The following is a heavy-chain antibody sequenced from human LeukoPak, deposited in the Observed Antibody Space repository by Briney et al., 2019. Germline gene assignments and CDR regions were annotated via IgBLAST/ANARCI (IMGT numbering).Heavy chain of an antibody. CDR2: ISGSGGST. V-gene: IGHV3-23*01. J-gene: IGHJ6*02. CDR3: AKTSGAFYYYYGMDV. D-gene: IGHD3-3*02. CDR1: GFTFSSYA. Sequence: GGSLRLSCAASGFTFSSYAMSWVRQAPGKGLEWVPAISGSGGSTYYADSVKGRFTISRDNSKNTLYLQMNSLRAEDTAVYYCAKTSGAFYYYYGMDVWGQGTTVTVSS.